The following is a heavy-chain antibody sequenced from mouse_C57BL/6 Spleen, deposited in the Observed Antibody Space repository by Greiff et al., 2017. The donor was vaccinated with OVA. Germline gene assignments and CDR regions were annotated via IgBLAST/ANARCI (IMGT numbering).Heavy chain of an antibody. V-gene: IGHV2-9-1*01. CDR2: IWTGGGT. Sequence: VNVVESGPGLVAPSQSLSITCTVSGFSLTSYAISWVRQPPGKGLEWLGVIWTGGGTNYNSALKSRLSISKDNSKSQVFLKMNSLQTDDTARYYCATITTVVPWYFDVWGTGTTVTVSS. CDR1: GFSLTSYA. CDR3: ATITTVVPWYFDV. D-gene: IGHD1-1*01. J-gene: IGHJ1*03.